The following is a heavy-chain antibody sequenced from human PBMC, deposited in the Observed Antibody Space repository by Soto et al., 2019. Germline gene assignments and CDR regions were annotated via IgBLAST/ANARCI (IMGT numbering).Heavy chain of an antibody. Sequence: GASLKVSCKASGGTFSSYAISWVRQAPGQGLEWMGGIIPIFGTANYAQKFQGRVTITADESTSTAYMELSSLRSEDTAVYYCASRIAAAGSPGGYYHYYGMDVWGQGTTVTVSS. CDR2: IIPIFGTA. D-gene: IGHD6-13*01. CDR1: GGTFSSYA. CDR3: ASRIAAAGSPGGYYHYYGMDV. V-gene: IGHV1-69*13. J-gene: IGHJ6*02.